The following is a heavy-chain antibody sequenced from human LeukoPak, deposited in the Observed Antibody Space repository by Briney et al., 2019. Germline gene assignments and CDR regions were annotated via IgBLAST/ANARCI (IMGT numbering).Heavy chain of an antibody. V-gene: IGHV3-7*01. CDR1: GFPFNVQT. D-gene: IGHD1-26*01. Sequence: TGGSLRLSCAASGFPFNVQTMSWVRQAPGKGLDWVASMREDGSEIYYVDSVKGRFTISRDNPKNSLYLQMNSLRADDTAVYYCARGGATRGRFENWGQRTLVTVSS. J-gene: IGHJ4*02. CDR2: MREDGSEI. CDR3: ARGGATRGRFEN.